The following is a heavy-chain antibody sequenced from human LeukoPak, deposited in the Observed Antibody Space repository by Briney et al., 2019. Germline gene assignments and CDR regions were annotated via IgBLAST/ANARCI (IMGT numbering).Heavy chain of an antibody. J-gene: IGHJ5*02. CDR1: GYNFSTYS. CDR3: ARRRSVAVSNWLDP. Sequence: GESLKISCKTSGYNFSTYSIAWVRQMPGKGLEWMGIIYRDDSNARYSPSFQGQVTISSDKSISTAYLQWSSLKASDTAIYYCARRRSVAVSNWLDPLSQGPLGTVAS. CDR2: IYRDDSNA. D-gene: IGHD6-19*01. V-gene: IGHV5-51*01.